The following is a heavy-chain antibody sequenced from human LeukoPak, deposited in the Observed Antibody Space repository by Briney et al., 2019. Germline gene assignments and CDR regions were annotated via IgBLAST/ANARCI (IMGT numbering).Heavy chain of an antibody. V-gene: IGHV3-7*01. CDR3: ARTSRSSSIDD. Sequence: GGFLRLSCAASGFTFSNYWMSWVRQAPRKGLEWVANINQDGSGKSYVDSVKGRFTISRDNAKSSLFLEMNSLRVEDTAMYYCARTSRSSSIDDWGQGTLVTVSS. CDR2: INQDGSGK. CDR1: GFTFSNYW. J-gene: IGHJ4*02. D-gene: IGHD2-15*01.